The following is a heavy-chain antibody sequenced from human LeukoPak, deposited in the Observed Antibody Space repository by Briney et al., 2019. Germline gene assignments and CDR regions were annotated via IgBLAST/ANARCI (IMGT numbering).Heavy chain of an antibody. CDR3: TRRPQSYIDV. CDR1: GGSIISSSYY. V-gene: IGHV4-39*01. CDR2: INYSGNT. Sequence: SETLSLTCTVSGGSIISSSYYWGWVRQPPGKGLEWIGSINYSGNTFYNPSLKSRVTISVDTSKNQFSLNLSTVTAADTPVYYCTRRPQSYIDVWGKGTTVTGSS. J-gene: IGHJ6*03.